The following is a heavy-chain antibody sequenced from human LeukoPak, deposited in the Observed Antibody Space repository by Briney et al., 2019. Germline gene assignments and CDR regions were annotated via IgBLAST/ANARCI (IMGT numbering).Heavy chain of an antibody. Sequence: GGSLRLSCAASGFTVSSNYMSWVRQAPGKGLEWVSIIYSAGSAYYADSVRGRFTISRDSSKNTVCLQMNSLRAEDTAVYYCASGGMGARKYYSDPFHYWGQGTLVTVSS. J-gene: IGHJ4*02. CDR3: ASGGMGARKYYSDPFHY. D-gene: IGHD3-10*01. CDR1: GFTVSSNY. CDR2: IYSAGSA. V-gene: IGHV3-53*01.